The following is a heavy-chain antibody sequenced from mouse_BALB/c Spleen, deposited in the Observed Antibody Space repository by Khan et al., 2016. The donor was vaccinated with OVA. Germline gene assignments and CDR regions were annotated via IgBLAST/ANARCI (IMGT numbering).Heavy chain of an antibody. CDR1: GFSFSSYS. J-gene: IGHJ3*01. Sequence: VVLVESGGDLVKPGGSLKLSCAASGFSFSSYSMSWVRQTPDKRLEWVATISSGGDYTYYPDIVKGRFSISRANAKNTLYLQMSSLKSEDTAMYYCASHLTGSFAYWGQGTLVTVSA. V-gene: IGHV5-6*01. CDR3: ASHLTGSFAY. D-gene: IGHD4-1*01. CDR2: ISSGGDYT.